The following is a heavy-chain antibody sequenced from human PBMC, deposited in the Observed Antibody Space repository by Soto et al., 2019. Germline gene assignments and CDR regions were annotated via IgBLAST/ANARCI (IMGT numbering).Heavy chain of an antibody. J-gene: IGHJ4*02. V-gene: IGHV4-34*01. CDR2: INHSGST. D-gene: IGHD3-22*01. Sequence: QVQLQQWGAGLLKPSETLSLTCAVYGGSFSGYYWSWIRQPPGKGLEWIGEINHSGSTNYNPSLKSRVTISVDTSKNQCSLKLSSVTAADTAVYYCALDSSGYYYSLDYWGQGTLVTVSS. CDR1: GGSFSGYY. CDR3: ALDSSGYYYSLDY.